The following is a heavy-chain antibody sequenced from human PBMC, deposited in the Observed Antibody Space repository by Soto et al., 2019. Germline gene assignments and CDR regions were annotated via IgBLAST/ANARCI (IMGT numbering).Heavy chain of an antibody. V-gene: IGHV4-30-4*01. Sequence: PSETLCLTCTVSGGSISSGDYYWSWIRQPPGKGLEWIGYIYYSGSTYYNPSLKSRVTISVDTSKNQFSLKLSSVTAADTAVYYCASTTYYYGSGSDWGQGTLVTVSS. J-gene: IGHJ4*02. CDR1: GGSISSGDYY. CDR3: ASTTYYYGSGSD. D-gene: IGHD3-10*01. CDR2: IYYSGST.